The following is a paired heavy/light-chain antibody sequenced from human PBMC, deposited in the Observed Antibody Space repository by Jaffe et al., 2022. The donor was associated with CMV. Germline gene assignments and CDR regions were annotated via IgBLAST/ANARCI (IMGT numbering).Heavy chain of an antibody. Sequence: EVQLLDSGGDLVQPGGSLRLSCAASGFTFINYAMMWVRQAPGKGLEWVSGISGSGSSADYADSVKGRFTISRDNSKNTLFLQMNSLRAEDTAVYYCAKRGTKYGGPIDYWGQGTLVTVSS. CDR1: GFTFINYA. CDR3: AKRGTKYGGPIDY. D-gene: IGHD5-12*01. V-gene: IGHV3-23*01. CDR2: ISGSGSSA. J-gene: IGHJ4*02.
Light chain of an antibody. CDR3: QQYNTYPYT. CDR2: ATS. J-gene: IGKJ2*01. Sequence: DIQMTQSPSSLSASVGDRVTITCRASQGISIYLAWFQQKPGKAPKSLIYATSTLQSGVPSKFSGSGSGTDFTLTISSLQPEDFATYYCQQYNTYPYTFGQGTKLDIK. CDR1: QGISIY. V-gene: IGKV1-16*02.